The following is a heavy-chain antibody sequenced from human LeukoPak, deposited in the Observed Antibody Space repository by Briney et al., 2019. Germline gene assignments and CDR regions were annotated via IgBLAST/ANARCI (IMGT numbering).Heavy chain of an antibody. CDR2: IYPTGST. D-gene: IGHD2-2*01. CDR3: ARRGFVVVPAASRYYYYYYMDV. Sequence: SETLSLTCTVSGYSISSGYYWGWIRQPPGKGLEWIGNIYPTGSTYYNPSLKSRVTISVDTSKNQFSLKLSSVTAADTAVYYCARRGFVVVPAASRYYYYYYMDVWGKGTTVTISS. J-gene: IGHJ6*03. V-gene: IGHV4-38-2*02. CDR1: GYSISSGYY.